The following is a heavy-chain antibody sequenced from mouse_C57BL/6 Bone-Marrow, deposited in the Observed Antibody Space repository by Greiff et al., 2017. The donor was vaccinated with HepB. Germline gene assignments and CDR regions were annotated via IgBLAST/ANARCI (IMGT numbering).Heavy chain of an antibody. CDR3: ARRGTTVVATRRFAY. D-gene: IGHD1-1*01. CDR1: GYSFTDYN. CDR2: INPNYGTT. Sequence: EVHLVESGPELVKPGASVKISCKASGYSFTDYNMNWVKQSNGKSLEWIGVINPNYGTTSYNQKFKGKATLTVDQSSSTAYMQLNSLTSEDSAVYYCARRGTTVVATRRFAYWGQGTLVTVSA. V-gene: IGHV1-39*01. J-gene: IGHJ3*01.